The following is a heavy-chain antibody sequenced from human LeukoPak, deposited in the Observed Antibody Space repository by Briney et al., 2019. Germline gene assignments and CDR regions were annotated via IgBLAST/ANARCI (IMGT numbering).Heavy chain of an antibody. J-gene: IGHJ6*02. V-gene: IGHV3-30-3*01. CDR3: ARGISHYSSYYGLDV. Sequence: GGSLRLSCAASGFTFSDYAMHWVRQAPGKGLEWVAVISYDGSNRYYADSVKGRFTISRDNSKNTLFLQINSLGAEDTAVYFCARGISHYSSYYGLDVWGQGTTVTVSS. CDR2: ISYDGSNR. CDR1: GFTFSDYA.